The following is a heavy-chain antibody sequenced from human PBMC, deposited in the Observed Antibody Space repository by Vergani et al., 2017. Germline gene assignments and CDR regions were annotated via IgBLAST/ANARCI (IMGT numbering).Heavy chain of an antibody. V-gene: IGHV3-9*01. CDR3: VRTEYCTGIACNTRFDS. CDR1: GFTFDDYA. CDR2: IDEYGNRA. Sequence: EVQLVESGGGLVQPGRSLRLSCAASGFTFDDYAMHWVRQVPGKRLMWVARIDEYGNRATYGDFETGRFTISRDNAKHTVFLQMNNLRADDAGVYYCVRTEYCTGIACNTRFDSWGQGALVTVSS. J-gene: IGHJ5*01. D-gene: IGHD2-8*02.